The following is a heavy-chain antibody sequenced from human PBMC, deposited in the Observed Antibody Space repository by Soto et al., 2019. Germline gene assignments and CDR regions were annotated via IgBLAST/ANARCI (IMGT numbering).Heavy chain of an antibody. CDR1: GGSISSGGYS. Sequence: PSETLSLTCAVSGGSISSGGYSWSWIRQPPGKGLEWIGYIYHSGSTYYNPSLKSRVTISVDRSKNQFSLKLSSVTAADTAVYYCARAGGTLGYCSSTSCYYYYGMDVWGQGTTVTVSS. V-gene: IGHV4-30-2*01. J-gene: IGHJ6*02. CDR2: IYHSGST. CDR3: ARAGGTLGYCSSTSCYYYYGMDV. D-gene: IGHD2-2*01.